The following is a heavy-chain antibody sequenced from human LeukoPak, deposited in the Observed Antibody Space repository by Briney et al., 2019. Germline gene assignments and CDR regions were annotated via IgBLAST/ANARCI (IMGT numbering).Heavy chain of an antibody. CDR3: AKDSSGSYYGPGRFFDY. CDR2: ISWNSGSI. Sequence: GRSLRLSCAASGFTFDDYAMHWVRQAPGKGLEWVSGISWNSGSIGYADSVKGRFTITRDNAKNSLYLQMNSLRAEDMALYYCAKDSSGSYYGPGRFFDYWGQGTLVTVSS. CDR1: GFTFDDYA. D-gene: IGHD1-26*01. J-gene: IGHJ4*02. V-gene: IGHV3-9*03.